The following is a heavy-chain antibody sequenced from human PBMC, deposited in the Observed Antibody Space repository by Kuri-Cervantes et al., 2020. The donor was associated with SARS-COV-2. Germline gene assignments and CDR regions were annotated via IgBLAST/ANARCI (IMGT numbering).Heavy chain of an antibody. CDR3: ARLGSGLPGIDF. CDR1: GGSISSDY. Sequence: SETLSLTCAVSGGSISSDYWSWIRQPPGKGLEWIGFINYSGSSNYNPSLKSRVSISVDTSKNQFSLRLSSVTAADTAVYYCARLGSGLPGIDFWGQGTLVTVSS. CDR2: INYSGSS. D-gene: IGHD6-19*01. V-gene: IGHV4-59*12. J-gene: IGHJ4*02.